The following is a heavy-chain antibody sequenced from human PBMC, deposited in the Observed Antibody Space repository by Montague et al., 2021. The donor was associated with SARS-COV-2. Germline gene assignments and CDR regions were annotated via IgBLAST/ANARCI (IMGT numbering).Heavy chain of an antibody. V-gene: IGHV4-61*01. CDR1: GGSVSSATYY. Sequence: SETLSLTCTVSGGSVSSATYYWSWIRQPPGKGLEWIGYINYSGSTSYNPSLKSRVIISVDMSKNQFSLKLNSVTAADTAVYYCASSGGYYYYFQGVDVWGQGTTVTVSS. CDR2: INYSGST. J-gene: IGHJ6*02. CDR3: ASSGGYYYYFQGVDV. D-gene: IGHD3-10*01.